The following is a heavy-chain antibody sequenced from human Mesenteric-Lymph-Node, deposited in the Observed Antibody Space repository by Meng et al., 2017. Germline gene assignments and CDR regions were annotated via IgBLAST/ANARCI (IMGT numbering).Heavy chain of an antibody. J-gene: IGHJ5*02. Sequence: QVHLQPGGAGQLKPAETLALTCAVYGGSLSGYHWSWIRQPPGKGLELIGEINHSGITHYNPSLKSRVTISLDRSRNPLSLKVTSVIAADTAVYYCARDGDNSNNWSFWFDPWGQGTLVTVSS. CDR1: GGSLSGYH. CDR2: INHSGIT. D-gene: IGHD2/OR15-2a*01. CDR3: ARDGDNSNNWSFWFDP. V-gene: IGHV4-34*01.